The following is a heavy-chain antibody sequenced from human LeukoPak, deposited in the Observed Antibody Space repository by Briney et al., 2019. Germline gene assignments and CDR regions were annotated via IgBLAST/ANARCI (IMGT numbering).Heavy chain of an antibody. Sequence: GGSLRLSCVASGFTFSNYWMNWVRQAPGKGLEWMANIKQDGSEKYYVDSVKGRFTISRDNAKNSLYLQMNSLRAEDTAVYYCARDHLKGDYWGQGTLVTVSS. CDR3: ARDHLKGDY. CDR1: GFTFSNYW. J-gene: IGHJ4*02. V-gene: IGHV3-7*01. CDR2: IKQDGSEK.